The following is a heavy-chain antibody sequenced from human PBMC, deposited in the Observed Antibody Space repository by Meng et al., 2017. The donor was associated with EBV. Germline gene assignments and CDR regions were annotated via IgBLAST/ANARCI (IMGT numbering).Heavy chain of an antibody. J-gene: IGHJ4*02. CDR3: ARVRTFGGVIPPDY. CDR2: ISAYNGNT. V-gene: IGHV1-18*01. D-gene: IGHD3-16*02. CDR1: GYTFTSDG. Sequence: HDPLVQSAAAVKKAGAPGKASCKASGYTFTSDGISWVRQAPGQGLGWMGWISAYNGNTNYAPKLQGRVTMTTNTSTSTAYMELRSLRSDDTAVYYCARVRTFGGVIPPDYWGQGTLVTVSS.